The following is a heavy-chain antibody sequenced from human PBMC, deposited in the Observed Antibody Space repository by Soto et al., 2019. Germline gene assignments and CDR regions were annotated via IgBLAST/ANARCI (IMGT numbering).Heavy chain of an antibody. Sequence: SDIKSLTCKFAGGSLRTLGDCGGWIRQRPGKGLEWIGSIYYSGSTYYNPSLKSRVTISVDTSKNQFSLKLSSVTAADTAVYYCVRLGQDYYQYGMDVWGHGNKVTGSS. CDR3: VRLGQDYYQYGMDV. J-gene: IGHJ6*02. CDR2: IYYSGST. CDR1: GGSLRTLGDC. V-gene: IGHV4-39*01.